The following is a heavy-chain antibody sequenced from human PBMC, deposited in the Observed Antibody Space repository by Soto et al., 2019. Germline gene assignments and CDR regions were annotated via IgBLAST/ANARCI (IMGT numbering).Heavy chain of an antibody. D-gene: IGHD5-12*01. CDR1: GGSISSGDDY. V-gene: IGHV4-31*02. J-gene: IGHJ5*02. CDR2: IYNSGSS. Sequence: PSATLSLTWTVSGGSISSGDDYWSWISQRPGKGREWIGYIYNSGSSYYNPSLKSRVTISVDTSKKQFSLWLISVTAADTAVYYCARGVGEMATNNWFDPWGQGTLVTVSS. CDR3: ARGVGEMATNNWFDP.